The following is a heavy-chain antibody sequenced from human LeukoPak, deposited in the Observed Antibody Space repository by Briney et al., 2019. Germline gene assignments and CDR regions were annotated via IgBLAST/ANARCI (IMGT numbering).Heavy chain of an antibody. J-gene: IGHJ6*03. D-gene: IGHD2-2*01. CDR2: IYSGGST. CDR1: GFTFGSYG. CDR3: ARSRVVVPAAMDHYYYMDV. V-gene: IGHV3-NL1*01. Sequence: GGSLRLSCAASGFTFGSYGMHWVRQAPGKGLEWVSVIYSGGSTYYADSVKGRFTISRDNSKNTLYLQMNSLRAEDTAVYYCARSRVVVPAAMDHYYYMDVWGKGTTVTISS.